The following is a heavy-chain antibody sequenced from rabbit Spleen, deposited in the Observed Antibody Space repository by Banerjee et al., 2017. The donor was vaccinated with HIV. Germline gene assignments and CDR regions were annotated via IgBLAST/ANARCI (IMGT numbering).Heavy chain of an antibody. CDR1: GIDFSSWYY. CDR2: IYAGKGDT. V-gene: IGHV1S43*01. CDR3: ARAGYAGFGYANFRDYYGMDL. D-gene: IGHD6-1*01. J-gene: IGHJ6*01. Sequence: QQQLEESGGGLVQPEGSLTLTCKVSGIDFSSWYYMCWVRQAPGKGLELIGIIYAGKGDTDYASWVNGRFTISSDNAQNTVDLQMNSLTAADTATYFCARAGYAGFGYANFRDYYGMDLWGPGTLVTVS.